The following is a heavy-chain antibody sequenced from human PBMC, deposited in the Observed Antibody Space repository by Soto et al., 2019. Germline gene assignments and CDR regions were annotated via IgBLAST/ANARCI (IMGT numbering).Heavy chain of an antibody. CDR2: IIPILGIA. J-gene: IGHJ6*02. D-gene: IGHD2-15*01. CDR3: ASGRYCSGGSCYSRYYYGMDV. CDR1: GGTFSSYT. V-gene: IGHV1-69*02. Sequence: QVQLVQSGAEVKKPGSSVKVSCKASGGTFSSYTISWVRQAPGQGLEWMGRIIPILGIANYAQKFQGRVTITADKTTSTTYMELSSRRSEDTSVYYCASGRYCSGGSCYSRYYYGMDVWVQGTTVTVSS.